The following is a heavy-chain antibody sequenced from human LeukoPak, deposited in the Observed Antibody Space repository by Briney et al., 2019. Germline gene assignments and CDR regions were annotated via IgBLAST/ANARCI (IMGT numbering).Heavy chain of an antibody. J-gene: IGHJ4*02. V-gene: IGHV3-21*01. CDR1: GFTFSSYT. Sequence: GGSLRLSCAASGFTFSSYTMNWVRQAPGKGLEWVSSISSSSTYIYYADSVKGRFTISRDNSKNTLYVQMSSLRAEDTAVFYCVKGGAVVADNFFAYWGQGTLVTVSS. D-gene: IGHD5-12*01. CDR2: ISSSSTYI. CDR3: VKGGAVVADNFFAY.